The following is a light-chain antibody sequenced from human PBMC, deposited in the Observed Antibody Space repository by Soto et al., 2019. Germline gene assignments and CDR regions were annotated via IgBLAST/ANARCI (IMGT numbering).Light chain of an antibody. Sequence: QSVLTQPPSVSGAPGQRVTISCTGSSSNIGAGYDVHWYQQLPGTAPKLLIYGNSNRPSGVPDRFSGSKSGTSASLAITGLQAEDEDDHYCQSYDSSLSGVVFGGGPTLTVL. V-gene: IGLV1-40*01. CDR1: SSNIGAGYD. CDR3: QSYDSSLSGVV. CDR2: GNS. J-gene: IGLJ2*01.